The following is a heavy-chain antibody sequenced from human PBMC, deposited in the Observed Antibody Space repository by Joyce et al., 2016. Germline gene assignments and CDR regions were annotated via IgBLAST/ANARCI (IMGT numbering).Heavy chain of an antibody. Sequence: QVQLVQSGAEVKKPGSSVKVSCKASGGSFSSYAINWVRQAPGQGLEWMGGIIHIFGPANYAQKFQGRVTITADESTSTAYMELSSLKSEDTAVYYCARDLRAPSTSNDAFDIWSQGTMVTVSS. CDR1: GGSFSSYA. V-gene: IGHV1-69*01. CDR3: ARDLRAPSTSNDAFDI. CDR2: IIHIFGPA. J-gene: IGHJ3*02.